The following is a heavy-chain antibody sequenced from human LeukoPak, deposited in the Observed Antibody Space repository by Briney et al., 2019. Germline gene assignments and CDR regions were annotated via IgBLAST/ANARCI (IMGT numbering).Heavy chain of an antibody. CDR1: GGTFSSYA. V-gene: IGHV1-18*01. D-gene: IGHD6-13*01. CDR3: AGGYSSSWYDY. J-gene: IGHJ4*02. CDR2: ISAYNGNT. Sequence: ASVKVSCKASGGTFSSYAISWVRQAPGQGLEWMGWISAYNGNTDYAQKLQGRVTMTTDTSTSTAYMELRSLRSDDTAVYYCAGGYSSSWYDYWGQGTLVTVSS.